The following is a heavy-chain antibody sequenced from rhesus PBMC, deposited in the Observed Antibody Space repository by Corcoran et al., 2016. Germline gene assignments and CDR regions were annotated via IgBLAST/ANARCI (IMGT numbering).Heavy chain of an antibody. CDR3: ARVPYSSWWGDFDD. CDR1: GFSLSTSGMG. V-gene: IGHV2S1*01. D-gene: IGHD6-13*01. Sequence: QVTLKESGPALVKPTQTLTLTCPFSGFSLSTSGMGVGWIRQPPGTALEWLASIYWDDDKYYSTTLKSRLTISKDTYKNQVVLTMTNRDPVDTATYYCARVPYSSWWGDFDDWGQGVLVTVSS. CDR2: IYWDDDK. J-gene: IGHJ4*01.